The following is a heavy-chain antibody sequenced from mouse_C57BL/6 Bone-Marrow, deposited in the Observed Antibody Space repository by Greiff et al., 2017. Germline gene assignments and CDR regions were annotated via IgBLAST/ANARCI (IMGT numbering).Heavy chain of an antibody. D-gene: IGHD1-1*01. CDR3: ARPDYDYGSGYVLDY. CDR2: ISPGSSTT. CDR1: GFTFSDYG. J-gene: IGHJ2*01. Sequence: EVMLVESGGGLVKPGGSLKLSCAASGFTFSDYGMHWVRQAPEKGLEWVAYISPGSSTTYYAATVKGRFTISRDHAKNTLFLQLTSLRSEDTALDDCARPDYDYGSGYVLDYWGQGTTLTVSS. V-gene: IGHV5-17*01.